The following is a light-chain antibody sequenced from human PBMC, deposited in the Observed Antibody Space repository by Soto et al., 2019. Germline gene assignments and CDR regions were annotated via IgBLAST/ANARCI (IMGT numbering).Light chain of an antibody. V-gene: IGKV3-15*01. Sequence: EIVMTQSPATLSVSPGERATLSCRASQTVSTNLAWYQQKPGQAPRLLIYAASTRAPGIPARFSGSGSGTEFNLTTSSLQSDDFAVAYCQHYNYWPPFTIGPGTRVDIK. CDR2: AAS. CDR3: QHYNYWPPFT. J-gene: IGKJ3*01. CDR1: QTVSTN.